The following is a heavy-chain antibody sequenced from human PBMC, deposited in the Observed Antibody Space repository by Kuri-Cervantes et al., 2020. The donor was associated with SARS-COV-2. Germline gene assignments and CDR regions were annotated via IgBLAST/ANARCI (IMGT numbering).Heavy chain of an antibody. D-gene: IGHD4-17*01. CDR2: IYYSGST. CDR3: ARVGEWTTVTSYYFDY. J-gene: IGHJ4*02. V-gene: IGHV4-39*07. CDR1: GGSISSSSYY. Sequence: GSLRLSCTVSGGSISSSSYYWGWIRQPPGKGLEWIGCIYYSGSTYYNPSLKSRVTISVDTSKNQFSLKLSSVTAADTAVYYCARVGEWTTVTSYYFDYWGQGTLVTVSS.